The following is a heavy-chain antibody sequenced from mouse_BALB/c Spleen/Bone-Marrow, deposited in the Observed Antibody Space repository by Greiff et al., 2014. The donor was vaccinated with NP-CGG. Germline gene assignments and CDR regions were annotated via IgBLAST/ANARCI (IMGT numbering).Heavy chain of an antibody. CDR3: ARLGYYGAMAY. CDR1: GFDFSRFW. CDR2: INPDSRTI. V-gene: IGHV4-1*02. D-gene: IGHD1-1*01. J-gene: IGHJ4*01. Sequence: VQLKESGGGLVQLGGSLKLSCAASGFDFSRFWMSWVRQAPGKGLEWIGEINPDSRTINYTPSLKDKFIISRDNAKNTLYLQMSKVRSEDTALYYCARLGYYGAMAYWGQGTSVTVSS.